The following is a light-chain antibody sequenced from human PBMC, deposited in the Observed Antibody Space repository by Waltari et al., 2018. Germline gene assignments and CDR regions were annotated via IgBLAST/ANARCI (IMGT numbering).Light chain of an antibody. V-gene: IGLV4-69*01. Sequence: QLVLTQSPSASASLGASVKLTCTLSSGHSNYAIAWHQQLPEKGPRCLMKLNSESLDNQEDGVPDRVSGSSSGAERYLTISSLQSEDEADYYCQTWGTGIVIFGGGTRLTVL. CDR3: QTWGTGIVI. CDR2: LNSESLD. J-gene: IGLJ2*01. CDR1: SGHSNYA.